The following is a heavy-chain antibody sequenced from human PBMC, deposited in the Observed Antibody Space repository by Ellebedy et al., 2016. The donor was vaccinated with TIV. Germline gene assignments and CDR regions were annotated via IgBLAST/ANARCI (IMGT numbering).Heavy chain of an antibody. V-gene: IGHV3-23*01. CDR2: ISSTGSRT. CDR1: GFTFSGYA. Sequence: GESLKISCVAPGFTFSGYAMSWVRQAPGKGLEWVSTISSTGSRTYYADSVEGRFTVSRDDSKNILYLQMNSLRDDDMAVYYCAVLQTVRIAREVGWFDAWGRGTLVTVSS. J-gene: IGHJ5*02. D-gene: IGHD6-13*01. CDR3: AVLQTVRIAREVGWFDA.